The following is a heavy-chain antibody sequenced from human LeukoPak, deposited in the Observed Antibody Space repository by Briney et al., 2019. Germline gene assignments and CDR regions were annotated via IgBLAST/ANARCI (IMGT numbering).Heavy chain of an antibody. V-gene: IGHV4-59*01. CDR1: VGSISTTV. J-gene: IGHJ4*02. CDR3: ARGSVWLLDC. CDR2: IYYTGST. D-gene: IGHD6-19*01. Sequence: PPETLSLTCTLSVGSISTTVWSSVRQPPRKRLEWNANIYYTGSTNYNPSLRSRVSISVETSKNQFSLQLASVTAADTDVYYCARGSVWLLDCWGQGTLVTVPS.